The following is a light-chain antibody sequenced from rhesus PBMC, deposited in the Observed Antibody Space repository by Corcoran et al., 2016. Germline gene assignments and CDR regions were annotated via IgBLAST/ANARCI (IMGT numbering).Light chain of an antibody. Sequence: QAALTQPRSVSGSPGQSVTISCTGTSSDIGGYNYVSWYQQHPGTAPKLMIYEVSKRPSGVSDRFSGSKSGNTASLTISGRQAEDEADYYCSSYAGSNTLLFGGGTRLTVL. CDR2: EVS. V-gene: IGLV2-32*02. CDR3: SSYAGSNTLL. J-gene: IGLJ3*01. CDR1: SSDIGGYNY.